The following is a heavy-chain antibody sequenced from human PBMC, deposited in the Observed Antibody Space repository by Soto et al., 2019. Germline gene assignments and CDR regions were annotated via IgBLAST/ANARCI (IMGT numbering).Heavy chain of an antibody. CDR2: IYYRGST. J-gene: IGHJ4*02. V-gene: IGHV4-31*03. D-gene: IGHD2-21*01. CDR1: GGSISSGDYA. CDR3: AREMHNNFDF. Sequence: SETLSLTCTVSGGSISSGDYAWSWIRQHPGKGLEWIGNIYYRGSTYYNPSLKSRVTISEDTSRNQFSLKLSSVTAADTAVYYCAREMHNNFDFWGQGTLVTVSS.